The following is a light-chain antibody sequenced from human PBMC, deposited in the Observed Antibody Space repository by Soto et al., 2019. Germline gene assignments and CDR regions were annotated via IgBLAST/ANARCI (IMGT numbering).Light chain of an antibody. CDR2: AAS. J-gene: IGKJ1*01. Sequence: EIVLTQSPGTLSVSPGERATLSSRASQSVSSYYLAWYQQKPGQAPRLLIYAASSRATGIPDRFSGGGSGTDFTLTISRLEPEDFAVYYCQQCGSSPWTFGQGTKVDIK. CDR3: QQCGSSPWT. CDR1: QSVSSYY. V-gene: IGKV3-20*01.